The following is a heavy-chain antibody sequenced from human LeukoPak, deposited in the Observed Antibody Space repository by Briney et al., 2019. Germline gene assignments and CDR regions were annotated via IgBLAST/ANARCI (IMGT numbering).Heavy chain of an antibody. J-gene: IGHJ4*02. V-gene: IGHV3-23*01. D-gene: IGHD3-22*01. Sequence: GGSLRLSCAASGFTFTSYILSWGPQAPGKGLEWVSSISGGGATTYYADSVRGRFTISRDNSKNTLYLQMNSRRAEDTALYYCAKDLSSAWGRFDCWGQGTLVTVSS. CDR2: ISGGGATT. CDR3: AKDLSSAWGRFDC. CDR1: GFTFTSYI.